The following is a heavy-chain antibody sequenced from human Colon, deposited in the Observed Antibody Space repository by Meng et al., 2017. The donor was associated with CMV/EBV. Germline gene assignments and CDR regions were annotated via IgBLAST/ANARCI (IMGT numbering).Heavy chain of an antibody. J-gene: IGHJ4*02. V-gene: IGHV4-30-4*01. CDR2: IYYSESF. CDR3: ARGNRVTDYDFWSGYFPEDY. CDR1: GGSIGSREYF. D-gene: IGHD3-3*01. Sequence: LRLSCSVSGGSIGSREYFWSWVRQPPGKGLEWIGYIYYSESFYYNPSLKSRVTMSIDTSKNQFSLKLSSVTAADTAVYYCARGNRVTDYDFWSGYFPEDYWGQGTLVTVSS.